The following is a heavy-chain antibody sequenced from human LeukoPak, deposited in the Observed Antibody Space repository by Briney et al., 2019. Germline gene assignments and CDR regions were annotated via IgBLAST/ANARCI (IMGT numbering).Heavy chain of an antibody. CDR3: ARGGRLRGYSGYDYDY. CDR1: GGSISSSSYY. V-gene: IGHV4-39*01. CDR2: IYYSGST. D-gene: IGHD5-12*01. J-gene: IGHJ4*02. Sequence: SETLSVTCTVSGGSISSSSYYWGWIRQPPGKGLEWIGSIYYSGSTYYNPSLKSRVTISVDTSKNQFSLKLSSVTAADTAVYYCARGGRLRGYSGYDYDYWGQGTLVTVSS.